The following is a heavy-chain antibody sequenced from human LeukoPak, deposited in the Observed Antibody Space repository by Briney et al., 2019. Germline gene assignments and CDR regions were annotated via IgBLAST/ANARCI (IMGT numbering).Heavy chain of an antibody. J-gene: IGHJ4*02. CDR1: GYPFTIYG. Sequence: GASVNVSCKSSGYPFTIYGLSWIRQAPGQGLEWIGWISPADGKTRFSQKFVGRVTLTTDTPTTTVNMELRSLRSDDTAVYYCSRARTVGYYDSSGFWGQGTLVTVSS. CDR3: SRARTVGYYDSSGF. CDR2: ISPADGKT. V-gene: IGHV1-18*01. D-gene: IGHD3-22*01.